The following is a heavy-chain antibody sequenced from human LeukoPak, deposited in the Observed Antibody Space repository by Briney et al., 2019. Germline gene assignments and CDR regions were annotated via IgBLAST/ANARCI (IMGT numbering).Heavy chain of an antibody. J-gene: IGHJ4*02. D-gene: IGHD5-18*01. Sequence: SETLSLTCAVYGGSFIGYYWSWIRQPPGKGLEWIGYIYYSGSTKYNPSIKSRVTISVDTSKNQFSLKLSSVTAADTAVYYCARSLRGYRFATDYWGQGTLVTVSS. V-gene: IGHV4-59*08. CDR2: IYYSGST. CDR1: GGSFIGYY. CDR3: ARSLRGYRFATDY.